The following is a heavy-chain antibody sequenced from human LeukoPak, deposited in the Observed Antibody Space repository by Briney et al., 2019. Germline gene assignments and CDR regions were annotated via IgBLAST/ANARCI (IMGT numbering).Heavy chain of an antibody. Sequence: GGSLRLSCAASGFTFSSYSMDWVRQAPGKGLEWVSSISSSSSYIYYADSVKGRFTISRDNAKNSLYLQMNSLRAEDTAVYYCAKDSPKYAFDYWGQGTLVTVSS. CDR1: GFTFSSYS. CDR3: AKDSPKYAFDY. CDR2: ISSSSSYI. J-gene: IGHJ4*02. V-gene: IGHV3-21*01.